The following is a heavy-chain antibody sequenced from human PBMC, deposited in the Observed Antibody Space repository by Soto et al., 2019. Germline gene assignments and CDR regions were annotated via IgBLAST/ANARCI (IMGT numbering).Heavy chain of an antibody. CDR1: GGSISSSSYY. J-gene: IGHJ4*02. D-gene: IGHD6-13*01. CDR2: IYYSGST. Sequence: QLQLQESGPGLVKPSETLSLTCTVSGGSISSSSYYWGWIRQPPGKGLEWIGSIYYSGSTYYNPSLKSRVTISVDTSKNQFSLKLSSVTAADTAVYYCARHRPRYSRPASFDYWGQGTLVTVSS. V-gene: IGHV4-39*01. CDR3: ARHRPRYSRPASFDY.